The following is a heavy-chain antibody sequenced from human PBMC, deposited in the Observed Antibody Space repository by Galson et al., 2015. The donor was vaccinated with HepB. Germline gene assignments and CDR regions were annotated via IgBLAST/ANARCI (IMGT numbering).Heavy chain of an antibody. D-gene: IGHD2-2*01. CDR1: GYTLIELS. Sequence: SVKVSCKVAGYTLIELSIHWVRQAPGKGLEWMGAFDPEDGERINAQKFQGRVTMTDDTSTDTAYMELSSLRSEDTAVYYCTTCSSASCYRDWFDPWGQGTLVTVSS. V-gene: IGHV1-24*01. J-gene: IGHJ5*02. CDR3: TTCSSASCYRDWFDP. CDR2: FDPEDGER.